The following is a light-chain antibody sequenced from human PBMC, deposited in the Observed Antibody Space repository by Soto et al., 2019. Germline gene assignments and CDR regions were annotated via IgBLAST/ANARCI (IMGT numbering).Light chain of an antibody. V-gene: IGKV1-5*03. J-gene: IGKJ1*01. Sequence: DIQRTQSPSTLSVSVGDRATIAWRASQAISSWLAWYQQKPGKAPKLLIYKASTLKSWVPSRFRGSGSGTEFTLTISSLQPDNFETYYCQHYTRYSEAFGQGTKVDIK. CDR3: QHYTRYSEA. CDR1: QAISSW. CDR2: KAS.